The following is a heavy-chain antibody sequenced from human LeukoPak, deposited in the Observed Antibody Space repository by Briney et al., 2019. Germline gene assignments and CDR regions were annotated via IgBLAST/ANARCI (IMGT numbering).Heavy chain of an antibody. Sequence: SQTLSLTCTVSGGSISSSSYYWGWIRQPPGKGLEWIGSIYYSGSTYYNPSLKSRVTISVDTSKNQFSLKLSSVTAADTAVYYCARQIRGYSYGIDYWGQGTLVTVSS. CDR3: ARQIRGYSYGIDY. CDR2: IYYSGST. V-gene: IGHV4-39*01. J-gene: IGHJ4*02. CDR1: GGSISSSSYY. D-gene: IGHD5-18*01.